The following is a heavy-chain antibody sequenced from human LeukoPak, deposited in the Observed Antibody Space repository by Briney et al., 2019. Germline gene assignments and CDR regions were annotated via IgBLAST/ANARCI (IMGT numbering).Heavy chain of an antibody. CDR3: ARAGQWLVRSFDY. J-gene: IGHJ4*02. Sequence: SETLSLTCAVYGGSFSCYYWSWIRQPPGKGLEWIGEINHSGSTNYNPSLKSRVTISVGTSKNQFSLKLSSVTAADTAVYYCARAGQWLVRSFDYWGQGTLVTVSS. CDR2: INHSGST. CDR1: GGSFSCYY. D-gene: IGHD6-19*01. V-gene: IGHV4-34*01.